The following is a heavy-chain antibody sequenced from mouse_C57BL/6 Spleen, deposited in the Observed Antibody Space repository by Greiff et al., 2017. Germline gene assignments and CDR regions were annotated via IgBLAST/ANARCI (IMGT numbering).Heavy chain of an antibody. Sequence: EVQLVESGGGLVKPGGSLKLSCAASGFTFSSYAMSWVRQTPEKRLEWVATISDGGSYTYYPDNVKGRFTISRDNAKNNLYLQMSHLKSEDTAMYYCARDDGYTSYWGQGTLVTVSA. CDR1: GFTFSSYA. CDR3: ARDDGYTSY. J-gene: IGHJ3*01. V-gene: IGHV5-4*01. D-gene: IGHD2-3*01. CDR2: ISDGGSYT.